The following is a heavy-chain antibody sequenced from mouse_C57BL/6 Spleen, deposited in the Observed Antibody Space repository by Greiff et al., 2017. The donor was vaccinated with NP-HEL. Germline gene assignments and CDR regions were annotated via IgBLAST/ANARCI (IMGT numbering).Heavy chain of an antibody. CDR1: GYTFTSSG. D-gene: IGHD1-1*01. J-gene: IGHJ3*01. CDR3: ARDYGSSYAWFAY. Sequence: QVQLQQSGAELARPGASVKLSCKASGYTFTSSGISWVKQRTGPGLEWIGELYPRSGNTYYNEKFKGTATLTADKSSSTAYMELRSLTSEDSAVYVCARDYGSSYAWFAYWGQGTLVTVSA. V-gene: IGHV1-81*01. CDR2: LYPRSGNT.